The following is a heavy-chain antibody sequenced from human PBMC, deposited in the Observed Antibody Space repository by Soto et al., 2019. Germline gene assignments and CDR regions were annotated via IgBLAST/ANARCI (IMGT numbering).Heavy chain of an antibody. Sequence: SETLSLTCAVSGGSISSSNWWSWVRQPPGKGLEWIGEIYHSGSTNSNPSLKSRVTISVDKSKNQFSLKLSSVTAADTAVYYCAKSSTLWSGYSADFDYWGQGTLVTVSS. J-gene: IGHJ4*02. V-gene: IGHV4-4*02. CDR1: GGSISSSNW. CDR2: IYHSGST. CDR3: AKSSTLWSGYSADFDY. D-gene: IGHD3-3*01.